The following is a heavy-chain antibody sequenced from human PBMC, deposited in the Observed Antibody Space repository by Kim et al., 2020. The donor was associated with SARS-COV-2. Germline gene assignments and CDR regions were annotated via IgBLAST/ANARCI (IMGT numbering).Heavy chain of an antibody. Sequence: GGSLRLSCAASGFTFSSYGMHWVRQAPGKGLEWVAVISYDGSNKYYADSVKGRFTISRDNSKNTLYLQMNSLRAEDTAVYYCAKDAMWKYMDTEVWFGESYNWFDPWGQGTLVTVSS. V-gene: IGHV3-30*18. J-gene: IGHJ5*02. CDR2: ISYDGSNK. CDR3: AKDAMWKYMDTEVWFGESYNWFDP. D-gene: IGHD3-10*01. CDR1: GFTFSSYG.